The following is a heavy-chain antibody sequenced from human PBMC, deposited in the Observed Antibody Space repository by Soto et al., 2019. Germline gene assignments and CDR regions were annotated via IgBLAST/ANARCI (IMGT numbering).Heavy chain of an antibody. Sequence: LQTLSLTCAISGDSVSSNSAAWNWIRQSPSRGLEWLGRTYYRSKWYNDYAVSVKSRITINPDTSKNQLSLQLNSVTPEDTAVYYCARLQSIAAIYYYYGMDVWGQGTTVTVSS. V-gene: IGHV6-1*01. D-gene: IGHD6-6*01. J-gene: IGHJ6*02. CDR1: GDSVSSNSAA. CDR2: TYYRSKWYN. CDR3: ARLQSIAAIYYYYGMDV.